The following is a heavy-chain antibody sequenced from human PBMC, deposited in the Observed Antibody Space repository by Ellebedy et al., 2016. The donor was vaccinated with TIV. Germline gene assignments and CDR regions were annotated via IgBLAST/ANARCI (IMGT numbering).Heavy chain of an antibody. V-gene: IGHV5-51*01. CDR2: IYPDDSDT. J-gene: IGHJ5*02. Sequence: GESLKISCKGSGYRFATYWIGWVRQMPGKGLEWMGIIYPDDSDTRYSPSFQGQVTISVDKSISTAYLQWNGLKASDTAIYYCARLRKGQARVTPFDPWGQGTLVTVSS. CDR1: GYRFATYW. CDR3: ARLRKGQARVTPFDP. D-gene: IGHD2-21*02.